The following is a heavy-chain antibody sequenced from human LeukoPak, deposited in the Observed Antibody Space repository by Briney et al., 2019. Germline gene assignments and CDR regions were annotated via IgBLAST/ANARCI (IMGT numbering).Heavy chain of an antibody. CDR3: ARAPYYYDSSIYYYYYYGMDV. V-gene: IGHV1-69*02. Sequence: EASVKVSCKVSGYTLTELSMHWVRQAPGQGLEWMGRIIPILGIANYAQKFQGRVTITADKSTSAAYMELSSLRSEDTAVYYCARAPYYYDSSIYYYYYYGMDVWGQGTTVTVSS. D-gene: IGHD3-22*01. CDR1: GYTLTELS. CDR2: IIPILGIA. J-gene: IGHJ6*02.